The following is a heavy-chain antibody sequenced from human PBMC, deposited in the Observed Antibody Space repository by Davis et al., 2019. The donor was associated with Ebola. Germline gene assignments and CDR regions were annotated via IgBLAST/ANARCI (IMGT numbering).Heavy chain of an antibody. CDR3: ARDLPGGDWYFDL. D-gene: IGHD1-14*01. J-gene: IGHJ2*01. CDR1: GFSFSSTW. Sequence: HTGGSLRLSCAASGFSFSSTWMHWVRQAPGKGLVWVSRINSDGSSTSYADSVKGRFTISRDNAKNSLYLQMNSLRAEDTAVYYCARDLPGGDWYFDLWGRGTLVTVSS. CDR2: INSDGSST. V-gene: IGHV3-74*01.